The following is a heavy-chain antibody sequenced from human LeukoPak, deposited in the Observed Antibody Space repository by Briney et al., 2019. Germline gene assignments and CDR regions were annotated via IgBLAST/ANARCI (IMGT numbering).Heavy chain of an antibody. Sequence: GGSLRLSCAASGFTFSSYAMSWVRQAPGKGLEWVSAISGSGGSTYYADSVKGRFTISRDNSKNTLYLQMNSLRAEDTAVYYCAKLENYYDSSGYGMDVWGQGTTVTVSS. CDR1: GFTFSSYA. D-gene: IGHD3-22*01. J-gene: IGHJ6*02. CDR2: ISGSGGST. V-gene: IGHV3-23*01. CDR3: AKLENYYDSSGYGMDV.